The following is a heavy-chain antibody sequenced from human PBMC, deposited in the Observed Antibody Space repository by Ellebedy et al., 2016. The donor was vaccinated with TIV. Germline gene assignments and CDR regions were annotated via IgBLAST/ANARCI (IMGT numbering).Heavy chain of an antibody. Sequence: GESLKIPCAASGFTLSSNWMSWVRQTPGKGLEWVAYIKQDGSENYYVDSLKGRFTISRDNSKNTLYLQINSRRAEETAVYYCANLLWGYTMVRGWNWFDPWGQGTLVTVSS. CDR3: ANLLWGYTMVRGWNWFDP. CDR2: IKQDGSEN. V-gene: IGHV3-7*03. D-gene: IGHD3-10*01. CDR1: GFTLSSNW. J-gene: IGHJ5*02.